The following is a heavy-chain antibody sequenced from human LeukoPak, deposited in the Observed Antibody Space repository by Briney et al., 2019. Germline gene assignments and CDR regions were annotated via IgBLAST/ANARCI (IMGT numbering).Heavy chain of an antibody. CDR3: ARPPSRRELLELDY. V-gene: IGHV1-8*01. Sequence: ASVKVSCKASGYTFTSYDINWVRQATGQGLEWMGWMNPNSGNTGYAQKFQGRVTMTRDMSTSTVYMELSSLRSEDTAVYYCARPPSRRELLELDYWGQGTLVTVSS. J-gene: IGHJ4*02. D-gene: IGHD1-26*01. CDR1: GYTFTSYD. CDR2: MNPNSGNT.